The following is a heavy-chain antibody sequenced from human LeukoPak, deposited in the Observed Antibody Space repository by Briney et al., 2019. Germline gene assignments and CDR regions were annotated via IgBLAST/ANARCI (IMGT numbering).Heavy chain of an antibody. J-gene: IGHJ4*02. CDR2: IYYSGST. V-gene: IGHV4-59*01. D-gene: IGHD3-22*01. CDR1: GGSISSYY. CDR3: ARDYYDSSGYYLGFDY. Sequence: ASETLSLTCTVSGGSISSYYWSWIRQPPGKGLEWIGYIYYSGSTNYNPSLKSRVTISVDTSKNQFSLKLSSVTAADTAVYYCARDYYDSSGYYLGFDYWGQGTLVTVSS.